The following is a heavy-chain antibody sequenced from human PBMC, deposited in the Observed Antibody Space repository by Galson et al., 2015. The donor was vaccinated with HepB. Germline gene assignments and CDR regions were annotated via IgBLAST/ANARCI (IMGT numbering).Heavy chain of an antibody. Sequence: SLRLSCAASGFTFNYHWMSWLRQAPGKGLEWVANIKQDGSDRYYVDSVKGRFTISRDNSKNMLFLQMNSLRADDTAVYYCAKLRGIATAALPGLSGIAVAGTGYFDHWGQGTLVTVSS. J-gene: IGHJ4*02. CDR3: AKLRGIATAALPGLSGIAVAGTGYFDH. CDR2: IKQDGSDR. D-gene: IGHD6-19*01. CDR1: GFTFNYHW. V-gene: IGHV3-7*03.